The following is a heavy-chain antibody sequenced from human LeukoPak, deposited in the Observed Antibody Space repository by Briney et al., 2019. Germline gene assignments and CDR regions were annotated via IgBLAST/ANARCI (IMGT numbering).Heavy chain of an antibody. CDR1: GFTFSSYG. J-gene: IGHJ4*02. Sequence: GGSLRLSCAASGFTFSSYGMSWVRQAPGKGLEWVSGISGSGGSTDYADSVKGRFTISRDNSKNTLYLQMNSLRAEDTAVYYCAGRGFGEAGFDYWGQGTLVTVSS. CDR2: ISGSGGST. CDR3: AGRGFGEAGFDY. V-gene: IGHV3-23*01. D-gene: IGHD3-10*01.